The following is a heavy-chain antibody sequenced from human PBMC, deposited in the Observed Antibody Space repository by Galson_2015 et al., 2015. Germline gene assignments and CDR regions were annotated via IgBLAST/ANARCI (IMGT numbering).Heavy chain of an antibody. CDR2: ISYDGSNK. Sequence: SLRLSCAASGFTFSSYAMHWVRQAPGKGLEWVAVISYDGSNKYYADSVKGRFTISRDNSKNTLYVQMNSLRAEDTALYYCARGGGWETLRKSPFDYWGQGTLVTVSS. V-gene: IGHV3-30-3*01. CDR3: ARGGGWETLRKSPFDY. D-gene: IGHD1-26*01. J-gene: IGHJ4*02. CDR1: GFTFSSYA.